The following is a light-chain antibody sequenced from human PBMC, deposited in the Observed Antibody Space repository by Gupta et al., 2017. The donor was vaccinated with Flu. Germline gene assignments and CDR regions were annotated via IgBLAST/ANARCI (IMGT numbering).Light chain of an antibody. CDR3: QQYSDDSRT. J-gene: IGKJ1*01. V-gene: IGKV1-5*03. CDR1: QSVAIW. CDR2: KSS. Sequence: DIQMTQSPSTLSASVGDRVTITCRASQSVAIWLAWYQQKPGRAPKLLIYKSSILESGVPSRFSGRGSGTDFTLTISSLQPDDFATYYCQQYSDDSRTFGQGTKVEI.